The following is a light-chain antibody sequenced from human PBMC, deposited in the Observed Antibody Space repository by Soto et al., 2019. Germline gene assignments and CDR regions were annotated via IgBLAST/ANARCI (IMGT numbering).Light chain of an antibody. CDR3: QHRSDWPPIT. V-gene: IGKV3-11*01. J-gene: IGKJ5*01. CDR1: QSVSSY. Sequence: ETVLTQSPGTLSLSPGERATLSCRASQSVSSYLAWYQQKPGQAPRLLIYDASNRATGIPARFSGSGSGTDFTLTISRLEPEDFAVYYCQHRSDWPPITFGQGTRLEIK. CDR2: DAS.